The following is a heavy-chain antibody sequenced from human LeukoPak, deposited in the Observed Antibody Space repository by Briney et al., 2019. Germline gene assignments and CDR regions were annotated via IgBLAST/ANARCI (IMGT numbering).Heavy chain of an antibody. CDR2: IYYNGST. CDR3: ARVGPLISFGGIIVKNYFDS. J-gene: IGHJ4*02. Sequence: SETLSLTCTVSGGSIGRYYWSWIRQPPGKGLEWIGYIYYNGSTNYNPSLRSRVTISVDTSKNQFSLKLRSVTTADTALYFCARVGPLISFGGIIVKNYFDSWGPGTLVPVSS. D-gene: IGHD3-16*02. V-gene: IGHV4-59*01. CDR1: GGSIGRYY.